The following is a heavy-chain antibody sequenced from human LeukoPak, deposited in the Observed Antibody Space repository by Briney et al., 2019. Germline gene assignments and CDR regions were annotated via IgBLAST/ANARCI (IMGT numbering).Heavy chain of an antibody. CDR2: IYYSGSA. CDR1: SGSITSYY. CDR3: ARGRYWSDYYYFDY. V-gene: IGHV4-59*01. J-gene: IGHJ4*02. D-gene: IGHD3-3*01. Sequence: SETLSLTCTASSGSITSYYWSWIRQPPGQGLEWIGYIYYSGSANYNPSLKSRLTISVDTSKNQFSLKLSSVTAADTAVYYCARGRYWSDYYYFDYWGQGTLVTVSS.